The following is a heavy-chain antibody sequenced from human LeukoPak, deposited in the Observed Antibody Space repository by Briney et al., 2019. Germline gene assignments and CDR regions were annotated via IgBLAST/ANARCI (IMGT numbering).Heavy chain of an antibody. CDR2: ISSSSGSI. D-gene: IGHD3-22*01. V-gene: IGHV3-21*01. Sequence: RTGGSLRLSCTASGFNFNNYMMNWVRQAPGKGPEWVSYISSSSGSIYYADSVKGRFTISRDNAKNSLYRQMNSLRAEDTAVYYCARLVLNYYDSSGYFYDAFDIWGPGTMVTVSS. CDR1: GFNFNNYM. J-gene: IGHJ3*02. CDR3: ARLVLNYYDSSGYFYDAFDI.